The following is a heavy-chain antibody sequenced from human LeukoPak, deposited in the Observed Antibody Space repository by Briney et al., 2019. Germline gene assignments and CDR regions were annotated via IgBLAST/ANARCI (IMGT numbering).Heavy chain of an antibody. Sequence: SVKVSCKASGGTFSSYAISWVRQAPGQGLEWMGGIIPIFGTANYAQKFQGRVTITTDESTSTAYMELSSLRSEDTAVYYCARSPRYYGSGSYLWRFDPWGQGTLVTVSS. CDR2: IIPIFGTA. CDR1: GGTFSSYA. V-gene: IGHV1-69*05. D-gene: IGHD3-10*01. J-gene: IGHJ5*02. CDR3: ARSPRYYGSGSYLWRFDP.